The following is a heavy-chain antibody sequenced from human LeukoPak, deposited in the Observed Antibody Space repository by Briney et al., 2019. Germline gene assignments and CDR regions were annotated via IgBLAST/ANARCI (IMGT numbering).Heavy chain of an antibody. V-gene: IGHV3-11*01. J-gene: IGHJ3*02. CDR3: ARDQRTTVTRAKREDAFDI. Sequence: GGSLRLSCAASGFTFSDYYMSWIRQAPGKGLEWVSYISSSGSTIYYADSVKGRFTISRDNAKNSLYLQMNSLRAEDTAVYYCARDQRTTVTRAKREDAFDIWGQGTMVTVSS. D-gene: IGHD4-17*01. CDR1: GFTFSDYY. CDR2: ISSSGSTI.